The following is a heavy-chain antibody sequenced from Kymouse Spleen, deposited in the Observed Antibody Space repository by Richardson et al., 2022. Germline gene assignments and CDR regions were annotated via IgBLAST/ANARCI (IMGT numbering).Heavy chain of an antibody. CDR3: ARDPMVRGVFDY. CDR2: IWYDGSNK. J-gene: IGHJ4*02. CDR1: GFTFSSYG. D-gene: IGHD3-10*01. Sequence: QVQLVESGGGVVQPGRSLRLSCAASGFTFSSYGMHWVRQAPGKGLEWVAVIWYDGSNKYYADSVKGRFTISRDNSKNTLYLQMNSLRAEDTAVYYCARDPMVRGVFDYWGQGTLVTVSS. V-gene: IGHV3-33*01.